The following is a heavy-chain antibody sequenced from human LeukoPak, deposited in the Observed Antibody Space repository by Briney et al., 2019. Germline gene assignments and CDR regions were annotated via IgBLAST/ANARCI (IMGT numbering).Heavy chain of an antibody. Sequence: ETLSLTCTVSGGSISSSSYYWGWIRQPPGKGLEWVSAISGSGGSTYYADSVKGRFTISRDNSKNTLYLQMNSLRAEDTAVYYCAKDRCGGSCYYFDYWGQGTLVTVSS. J-gene: IGHJ4*02. D-gene: IGHD2-15*01. CDR1: GGSISSSSYY. V-gene: IGHV3-23*01. CDR3: AKDRCGGSCYYFDY. CDR2: ISGSGGST.